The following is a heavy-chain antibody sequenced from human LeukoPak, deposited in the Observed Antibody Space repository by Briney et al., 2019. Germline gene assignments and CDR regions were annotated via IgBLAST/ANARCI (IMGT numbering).Heavy chain of an antibody. V-gene: IGHV3-48*01. Sequence: GESLKISCAASGLTFSSYSMNWVRQAPGKGLEWVSYISSSSSTIYYADSVKGRFTISRDNAKNSLYLQMNSLRAEDTAVYYCARDAYSYGRPDFYFDYWGQGTLVTVSS. J-gene: IGHJ4*02. CDR1: GLTFSSYS. CDR2: ISSSSSTI. D-gene: IGHD5-18*01. CDR3: ARDAYSYGRPDFYFDY.